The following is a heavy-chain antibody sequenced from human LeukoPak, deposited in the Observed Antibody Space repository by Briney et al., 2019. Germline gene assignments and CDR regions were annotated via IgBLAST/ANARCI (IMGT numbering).Heavy chain of an antibody. CDR3: ARDHGSGSYYADY. V-gene: IGHV1-2*02. D-gene: IGHD3-10*01. Sequence: GASVKVSCKASAYTFTGYYMHWVRQAPGHGLEWMGWINPNSGGKKYTQKCQGKVTMTRDTSISTAYMELSRLRADDADVYYCARDHGSGSYYADYWGQGTLVTVSS. J-gene: IGHJ4*02. CDR2: INPNSGGK. CDR1: AYTFTGYY.